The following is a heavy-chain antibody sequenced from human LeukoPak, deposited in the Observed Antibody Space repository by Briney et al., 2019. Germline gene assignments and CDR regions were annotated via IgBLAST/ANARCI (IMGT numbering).Heavy chain of an antibody. Sequence: GSLRLSCAASGFTFSSYAMSWVRQAPGKGLEWIGEINHSGSTNYNPSLKSRVTISVDTSKNQFSLKLSSVTAADTAVYYCAREGVVVPAAPYYYYGMDVWGKGTTVTVSS. CDR1: GFTFSSYA. J-gene: IGHJ6*04. D-gene: IGHD2-2*01. CDR2: INHSGST. V-gene: IGHV4-34*01. CDR3: AREGVVVPAAPYYYYGMDV.